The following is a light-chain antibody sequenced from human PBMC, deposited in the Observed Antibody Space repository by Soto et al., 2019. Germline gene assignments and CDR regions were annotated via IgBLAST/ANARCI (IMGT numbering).Light chain of an antibody. CDR2: EVT. CDR1: SSDVGGYSY. Sequence: QSALTQPPSASGSPGQSVTISCTGTSSDVGGYSYVSWYQRHPGKAPKLMIYEVTKRPSGVPDRFSGSKSGNTASLTVSGLQAEDEADYYCSSYAGSNNLYVFGTGTKVTV. CDR3: SSYAGSNNLYV. J-gene: IGLJ1*01. V-gene: IGLV2-8*01.